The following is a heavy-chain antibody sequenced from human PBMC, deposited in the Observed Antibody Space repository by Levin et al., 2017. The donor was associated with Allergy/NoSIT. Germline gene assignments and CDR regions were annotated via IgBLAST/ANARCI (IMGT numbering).Heavy chain of an antibody. Sequence: GESLKISCKASGYTFTGYYVHWVRQAPGQGLEWMGWIDPFSGDTNYAQKFQGKVTMTRDTMNTAYLELSRLRSDDTAVYYCARFPPTYQLQENPPNEFYYGLDVWGQGTTVIVSS. CDR3: ARFPPTYQLQENPPNEFYYGLDV. D-gene: IGHD2-2*01. V-gene: IGHV1-2*02. CDR2: IDPFSGDT. J-gene: IGHJ6*02. CDR1: GYTFTGYY.